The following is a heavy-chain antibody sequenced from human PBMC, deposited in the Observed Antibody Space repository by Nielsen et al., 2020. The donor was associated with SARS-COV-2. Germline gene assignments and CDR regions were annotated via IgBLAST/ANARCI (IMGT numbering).Heavy chain of an antibody. J-gene: IGHJ4*02. CDR2: IKQDGSEK. CDR1: GFTFSSYW. CDR3: ARSPVKSSGWYNTYYFDY. D-gene: IGHD6-19*01. Sequence: GESLKISCAASGFTFSSYWMSWVRQAPGKGLEWVANIKQDGSEKYYVDSVKGRFTISRDNAKNSLYLQMNSLRAEDTAVYYRARSPVKSSGWYNTYYFDYWGQGTLVTVSS. V-gene: IGHV3-7*01.